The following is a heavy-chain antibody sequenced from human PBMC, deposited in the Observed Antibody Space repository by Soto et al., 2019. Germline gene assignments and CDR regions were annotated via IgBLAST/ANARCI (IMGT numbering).Heavy chain of an antibody. CDR1: GSPFSTSG. CDR3: ATARHCSSAACPAAE. V-gene: IGHV3-23*05. J-gene: IGHJ4*02. CDR2: IAPNANT. D-gene: IGHD2-2*01. Sequence: EVQLLESGGGLVQPGGSLILSCAAPGSPFSTSGILWVRQPQGEGLEWVSAIAPNANTNYRDSVKGRFTISRDNSRNTVFLQMSALRPEDTALYYCATARHCSSAACPAAEWGQGTLITVSS.